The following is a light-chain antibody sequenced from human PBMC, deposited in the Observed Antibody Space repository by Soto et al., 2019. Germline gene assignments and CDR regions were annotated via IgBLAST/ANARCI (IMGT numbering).Light chain of an antibody. J-gene: IGKJ1*01. V-gene: IGKV1-12*01. CDR2: AAS. Sequence: DIQMTQSPSSLSASVGDTVTLTCRASEGVNRWLAWYQQKPGKAPKVLIYAASTLQSGVPSRFSGSGSGTDFTLTISSLQPEDFATYYCQQGNSFPRTFGQGTRVEI. CDR3: QQGNSFPRT. CDR1: EGVNRW.